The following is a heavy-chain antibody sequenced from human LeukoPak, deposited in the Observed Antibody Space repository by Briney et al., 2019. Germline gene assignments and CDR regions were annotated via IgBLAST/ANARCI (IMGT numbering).Heavy chain of an antibody. D-gene: IGHD2-8*01. CDR3: ARVVSARAYYYYGMDV. CDR2: ISAYNGNT. CDR1: GYTFTIYG. J-gene: IGHJ6*02. Sequence: ASVKVSFKASGYTFTIYGISWVRQAPGPGLEWMGWISAYNGNTNYAQKLQGRVTMTTDTSTSTAYMELRSLRADDTAVYYCARVVSARAYYYYGMDVWGQGTTVTVSS. V-gene: IGHV1-18*01.